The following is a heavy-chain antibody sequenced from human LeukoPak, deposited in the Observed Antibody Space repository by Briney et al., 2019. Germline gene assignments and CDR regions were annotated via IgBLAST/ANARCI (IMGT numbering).Heavy chain of an antibody. CDR2: IYHSGST. V-gene: IGHV4-38-2*02. D-gene: IGHD5-12*01. CDR3: ARVGGGYDYYYYMDV. J-gene: IGHJ6*03. CDR1: GYSISSGYY. Sequence: SETLSLTCTVSGYSISSGYYWGWIRQPPGKGLEWIGSIYHSGSTYYNPSLKSRVTISVDTSKNQFSLKLSSVTAADTAVYYCARVGGGYDYYYYMDVWGKGTTVTVSS.